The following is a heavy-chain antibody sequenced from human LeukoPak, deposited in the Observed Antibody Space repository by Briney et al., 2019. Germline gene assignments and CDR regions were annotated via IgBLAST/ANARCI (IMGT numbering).Heavy chain of an antibody. CDR3: AKDLGNWNGLDY. J-gene: IGHJ4*02. D-gene: IGHD1-1*01. V-gene: IGHV3-23*01. CDR1: GFTFSSYA. Sequence: PGGSLRLYCAASGFTFSSYAMSWVRQAPGKGLEWVSAISGSGGSTYYADSVKGRFTISRDNSKNTLYLQMNSLRAEDTAVYYCAKDLGNWNGLDYWGQGTLVTVSS. CDR2: ISGSGGST.